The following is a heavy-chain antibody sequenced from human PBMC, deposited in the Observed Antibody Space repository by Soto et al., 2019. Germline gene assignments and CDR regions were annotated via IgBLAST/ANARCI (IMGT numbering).Heavy chain of an antibody. CDR1: GDSFSTYC. Sequence: GESLKISWQGSGDSFSTYCIAWVRQIPGKGLEWMGIIYPGDSDTRYSPAFQGQVTISVDKSISTAFLQWRSLKASDAAMYYCARVDDNSTGYYWFDFDSWGQGTMVTVS. V-gene: IGHV5-51*01. D-gene: IGHD3-9*01. CDR3: ARVDDNSTGYYWFDFDS. CDR2: IYPGDSDT. J-gene: IGHJ4*02.